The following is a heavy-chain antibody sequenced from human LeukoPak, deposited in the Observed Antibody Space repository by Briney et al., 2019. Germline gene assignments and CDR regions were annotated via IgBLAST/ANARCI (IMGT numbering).Heavy chain of an antibody. Sequence: GESLKISCSASGFTFSSYAMHWVRQAPGKGLEYVSTINIDGVTTFYADSVKGRFTISRDNSKNTLFLQMSSLRAEDTAVYYCVKDRIGSYAFDIWGQGTMVTVSS. CDR2: INIDGVTT. J-gene: IGHJ3*02. V-gene: IGHV3-64D*06. D-gene: IGHD1-26*01. CDR3: VKDRIGSYAFDI. CDR1: GFTFSSYA.